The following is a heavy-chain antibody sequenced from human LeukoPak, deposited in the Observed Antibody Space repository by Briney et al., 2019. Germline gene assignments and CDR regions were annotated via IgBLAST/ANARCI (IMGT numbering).Heavy chain of an antibody. CDR2: INPNSGGT. CDR1: GYTFTGYY. V-gene: IGHV1-2*06. CDR3: ARDGEKDSSGYYYYYYMDV. J-gene: IGHJ6*03. Sequence: ASVKVSCKASGYTFTGYYVHWVRQAPGQGLEWMGRINPNSGGTNYAQKFQGRVTMTRDTSISTAYMELSRLRSDDTAVYYCARDGEKDSSGYYYYYYMDVWGKGTTVTVSS. D-gene: IGHD3-22*01.